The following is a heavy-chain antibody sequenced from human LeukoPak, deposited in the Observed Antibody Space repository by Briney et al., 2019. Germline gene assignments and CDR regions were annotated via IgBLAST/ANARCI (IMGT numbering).Heavy chain of an antibody. Sequence: ASETLSLTCAVYGGSFSGYYWSWIRQPPGKGLEWIGSIYHSGSTYYNPSLKSRVTISVDTSKNQFSLKLRSVTAADTAVYYCASTVVVVPAASPGVHYYYMDVWGKGTTVTVSS. CDR1: GGSFSGYY. V-gene: IGHV4-34*01. CDR3: ASTVVVVPAASPGVHYYYMDV. D-gene: IGHD2-2*01. CDR2: IYHSGST. J-gene: IGHJ6*03.